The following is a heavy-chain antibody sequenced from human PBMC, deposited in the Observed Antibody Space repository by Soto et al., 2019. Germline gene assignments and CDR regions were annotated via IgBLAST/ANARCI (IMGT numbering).Heavy chain of an antibody. Sequence: GGSLRLSCAASVFTFSSHGMHWVRQAPGKGLAWVAFITNDRNNKYYADSVKGRFTISRDNSKNSLYLQMNSLRDEDTAVYYCARDAGSGYLVAAFDVWGQGTMVTVSS. CDR3: ARDAGSGYLVAAFDV. J-gene: IGHJ3*01. V-gene: IGHV3-30*03. D-gene: IGHD3-22*01. CDR2: ITNDRNNK. CDR1: VFTFSSHG.